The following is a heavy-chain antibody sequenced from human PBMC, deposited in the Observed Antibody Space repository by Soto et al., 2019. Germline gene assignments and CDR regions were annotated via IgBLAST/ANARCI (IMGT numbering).Heavy chain of an antibody. CDR1: GFTFRGYG. CDR3: AKDPGRQCSAGSCLLNCPFEP. V-gene: IGHV3-30*18. Sequence: PGGSLRLSCAASGFTFRGYGMHWVRQAPGKGLEWVAVISYDGNNKYYGGCVKGRFTITRDNTKKTLYLQMNSLRAEDTAVYYCAKDPGRQCSAGSCLLNCPFEPWGQGTQVTVSS. J-gene: IGHJ5*02. CDR2: ISYDGNNK. D-gene: IGHD2-15*01.